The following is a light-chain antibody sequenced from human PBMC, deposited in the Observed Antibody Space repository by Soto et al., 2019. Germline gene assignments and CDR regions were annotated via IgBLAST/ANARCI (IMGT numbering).Light chain of an antibody. V-gene: IGKV3-20*01. J-gene: IGKJ1*01. Sequence: EIVLTQSPGTLSLSPGERATLSCRASQSVSGSSLAWYQQKPGQAPRLLIYGASIRATGIPDRFSGSGSGTDFTLTISRLEPEDFAVYYCQQYGTSPWTFGQGTKVEIK. CDR1: QSVSGSS. CDR2: GAS. CDR3: QQYGTSPWT.